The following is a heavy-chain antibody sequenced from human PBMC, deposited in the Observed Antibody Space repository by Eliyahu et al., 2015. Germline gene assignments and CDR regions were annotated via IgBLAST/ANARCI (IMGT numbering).Heavy chain of an antibody. Sequence: QVTLKESGPALVKPTQTLTLTCTFSGFSPSTXGMRVSWVRQPPGKALEWLARIDWDDNKYYTTSLKTRLTISKDTSKSQVVLTMTNMDPVDTATYYCTRDVVPTAMGSDWGQGTLVTVSS. CDR3: TRDVVPTAMGSD. V-gene: IGHV2-70*04. CDR1: GFSPSTXGMR. CDR2: IDWDDNK. J-gene: IGHJ4*02. D-gene: IGHD2-2*01.